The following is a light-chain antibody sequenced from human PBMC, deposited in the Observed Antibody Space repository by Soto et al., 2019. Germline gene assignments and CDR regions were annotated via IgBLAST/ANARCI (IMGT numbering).Light chain of an antibody. CDR3: CSYATPRL. CDR1: SSDVGSYNL. Sequence: QSALTQPASVSGSPGQSITISCTGTSSDVGSYNLVSWYQQHPGKAPKLMIYEVSERPSGVSNRFSGSKSGNTASLTISGRQAEDEADYYCCSYATPRLFGGGTKLTVL. CDR2: EVS. J-gene: IGLJ2*01. V-gene: IGLV2-23*02.